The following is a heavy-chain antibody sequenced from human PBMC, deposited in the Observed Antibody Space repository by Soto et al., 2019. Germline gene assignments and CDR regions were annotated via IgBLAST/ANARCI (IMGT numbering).Heavy chain of an antibody. V-gene: IGHV1-69*13. CDR2: IIPIFGPA. CDR3: ATGSFTSTGGRIGYHYNAMDV. D-gene: IGHD1-1*01. J-gene: IGHJ6*02. Sequence: SVKVSCKSSGGTFSSHSINWVRQAPGQGLEWMGGIIPIFGPANFAKKFQGRVTITADESTTTAYMELSSLTSEDTAVYYCATGSFTSTGGRIGYHYNAMDVWGQGTMVTVSS. CDR1: GGTFSSHS.